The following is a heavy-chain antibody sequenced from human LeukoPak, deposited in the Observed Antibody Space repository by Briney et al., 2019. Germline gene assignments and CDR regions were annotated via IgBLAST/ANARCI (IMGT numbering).Heavy chain of an antibody. D-gene: IGHD3-10*01. J-gene: IGHJ4*02. Sequence: SETLSLTCTVSGGSISSYYWSWIRQPPGKGLEWIGYIYYSGSTNYNPSLKSRVTISVDTSKNQFSLKLSSVTAADTAVYYCARAPRARGVPFDYWGQGTLVTVSS. CDR1: GGSISSYY. CDR3: ARAPRARGVPFDY. CDR2: IYYSGST. V-gene: IGHV4-59*01.